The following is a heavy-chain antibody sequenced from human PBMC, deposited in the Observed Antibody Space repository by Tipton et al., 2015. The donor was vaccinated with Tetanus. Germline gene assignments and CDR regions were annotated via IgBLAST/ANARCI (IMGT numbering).Heavy chain of an antibody. V-gene: IGHV1-46*01. Sequence: QSGAEAKKPGASVKVSCKASGHTFTSYYMHWVRQAPGQGLEWMGIINPSGGSTSYAQKFQGRVTMTRDTSTSTVYMELSSLRSEDTAVYYCARVFIAVAGHNWFDPWGQGTLVTVSS. D-gene: IGHD6-19*01. J-gene: IGHJ5*02. CDR2: INPSGGST. CDR3: ARVFIAVAGHNWFDP. CDR1: GHTFTSYY.